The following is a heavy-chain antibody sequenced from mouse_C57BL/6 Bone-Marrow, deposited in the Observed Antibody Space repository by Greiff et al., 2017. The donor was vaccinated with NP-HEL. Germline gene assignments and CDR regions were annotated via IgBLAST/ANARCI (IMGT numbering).Heavy chain of an antibody. V-gene: IGHV1-50*01. Sequence: VKLQQPGAELVKPGASVKLSCKASGYTFTSYWMQWVKQRPGQGLEWIGEIDPSDSYTNYNQKFKGKATLTVDTSSSTAYMQLSSLTSEDSAVYYCAREDDGYYFSYYYAMDYWGQGTSVTVSS. CDR3: AREDDGYYFSYYYAMDY. J-gene: IGHJ4*01. D-gene: IGHD2-3*01. CDR2: IDPSDSYT. CDR1: GYTFTSYW.